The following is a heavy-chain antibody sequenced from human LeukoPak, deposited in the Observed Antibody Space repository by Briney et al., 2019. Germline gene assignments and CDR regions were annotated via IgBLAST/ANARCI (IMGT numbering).Heavy chain of an antibody. CDR2: IYTSGST. CDR1: GGSISSGSYY. V-gene: IGHV4-61*02. CDR3: AREIVGATWGDWYDP. Sequence: PSETLSLTCTVSGGSISSGSYYGSWIRQPAGKGLEWIGRIYTSGSTNYNPSLKSRVTISVDTSKNQFSLKLSSVTAADTAVYYCAREIVGATWGDWYDPWGQGTLVTVSS. D-gene: IGHD1-26*01. J-gene: IGHJ5*02.